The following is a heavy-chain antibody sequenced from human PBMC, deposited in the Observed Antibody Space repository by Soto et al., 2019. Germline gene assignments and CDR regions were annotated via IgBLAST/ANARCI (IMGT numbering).Heavy chain of an antibody. CDR2: ISGSGGST. CDR1: GFTFSSYA. D-gene: IGHD3-3*01. V-gene: IGHV3-23*01. CDR3: AKHSLRFLEWSTGWAYYGMDV. Sequence: PGGSLRLSCAASGFTFSSYAMSWVRQAPGKGLEWVSAISGSGGSTYYADSVKGRFTISRDNSKNTLYLQINSLRAEDTAVYYCAKHSLRFLEWSTGWAYYGMDVWGQGTTVTVSS. J-gene: IGHJ6*02.